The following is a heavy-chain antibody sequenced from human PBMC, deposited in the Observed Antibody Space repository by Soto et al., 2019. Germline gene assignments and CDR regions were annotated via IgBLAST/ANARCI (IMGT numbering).Heavy chain of an antibody. CDR1: GFSLTTRGVG. D-gene: IGHD3-16*01. V-gene: IGHV2-5*02. Sequence: QITLKESGPTLGKPTQTLTLTCTFSGFSLTTRGVGVGWIRQPPGKALECLALIYWDDDKRYSTSLQSRLSITKDTSKNQVVLTMTNVDPVDTATYYCAHIPNYYQYDWFDPWGQGTLVSVSS. CDR2: IYWDDDK. J-gene: IGHJ5*02. CDR3: AHIPNYYQYDWFDP.